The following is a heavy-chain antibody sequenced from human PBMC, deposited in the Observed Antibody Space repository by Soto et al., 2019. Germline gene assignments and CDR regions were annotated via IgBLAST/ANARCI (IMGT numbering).Heavy chain of an antibody. Sequence: GASVKVSCKASGYTFTSYAMHWVRQAPGQSLEWMGWINAGNGNTKYSQKSQGRVTITGDTSASTAYMDLSSLTSEDTAVHYCVRGPLRWPSGWFDPWGQGILVTVSS. CDR1: GYTFTSYA. CDR3: VRGPLRWPSGWFDP. V-gene: IGHV1-3*01. D-gene: IGHD4-17*01. CDR2: INAGNGNT. J-gene: IGHJ5*02.